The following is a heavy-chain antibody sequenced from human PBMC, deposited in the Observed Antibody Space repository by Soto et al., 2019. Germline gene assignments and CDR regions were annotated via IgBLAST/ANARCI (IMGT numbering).Heavy chain of an antibody. CDR2: ISAYNGNT. CDR1: GYTFTSYG. V-gene: IGHV1-18*04. Sequence: GASVKVSCKASGYTFTSYGISWLRQSPGQGLEWMGWISAYNGNTNYAQKLQGRVTMTTDTSTSTAYMELRSLRSDDTAVYYCAREVPYYYDSSGYYYWGQGTLVTVSS. D-gene: IGHD3-22*01. J-gene: IGHJ4*02. CDR3: AREVPYYYDSSGYYY.